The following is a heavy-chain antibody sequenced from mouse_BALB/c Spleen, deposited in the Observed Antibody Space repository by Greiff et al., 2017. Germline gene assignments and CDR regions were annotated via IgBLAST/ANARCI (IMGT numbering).Heavy chain of an antibody. J-gene: IGHJ2*01. V-gene: IGHV1-7*01. CDR1: GYTFTSYW. Sequence: QVQLHQSGAELAKPGASVKMSCKASGYTFTSYWMHWVKQRPGQGLEWIGYIKPRTGYTEYNQKFKDKATLTADKSSSTAYMQLSSLTSEDSAVYYCAIGGNYPYYFDYWGQGTTLTVSS. CDR3: AIGGNYPYYFDY. CDR2: IKPRTGYT. D-gene: IGHD2-1*01.